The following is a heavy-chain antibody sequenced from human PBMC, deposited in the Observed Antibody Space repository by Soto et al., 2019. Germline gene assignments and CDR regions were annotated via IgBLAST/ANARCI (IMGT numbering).Heavy chain of an antibody. CDR2: ISAYNGNT. CDR3: ARGGGAMVRGVLDWFDP. Sequence: ASVKVSCKASGYTFTSYGISWVRQAPGQGLEWMGWISAYNGNTNYAQKLQGRVTMTTDTSTSTAYMELRSLRSDDTAVYYCARGGGAMVRGVLDWFDPWGQGTLVTVSS. CDR1: GYTFTSYG. J-gene: IGHJ5*02. V-gene: IGHV1-18*01. D-gene: IGHD3-10*01.